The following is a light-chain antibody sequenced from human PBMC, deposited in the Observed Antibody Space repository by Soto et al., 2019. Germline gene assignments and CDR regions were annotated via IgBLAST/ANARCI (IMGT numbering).Light chain of an antibody. CDR1: SSNIGGNS. V-gene: IGLV1-51*01. CDR3: GSWDSSLSAYV. Sequence: QSVLKQPPPLSASPGQRVTISCSGSSSNIGGNSVAWYQQLPGTAPKLLIYDDDKRPSGIPDRFSGSKSGTSATLGITGFQTGDEAVNSCGSWDSSLSAYVFGTGTKVTVL. J-gene: IGLJ1*01. CDR2: DDD.